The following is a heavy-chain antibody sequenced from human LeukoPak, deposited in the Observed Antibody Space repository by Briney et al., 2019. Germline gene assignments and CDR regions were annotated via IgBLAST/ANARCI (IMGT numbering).Heavy chain of an antibody. CDR2: ITSSGAT. CDR1: GFTFSKYG. V-gene: IGHV3-23*01. J-gene: IGHJ4*02. D-gene: IGHD1-26*01. CDR3: ANGRSESYHY. Sequence: PGGSLRLSCAASGFTFSKYGAWVRQAPGKGLEWVSAITSSGATYYADSVKGRFTISGDNSKNTLYLQMNSLGAEDMAVYYCANGRSESYHYWGRGTLVTVSS.